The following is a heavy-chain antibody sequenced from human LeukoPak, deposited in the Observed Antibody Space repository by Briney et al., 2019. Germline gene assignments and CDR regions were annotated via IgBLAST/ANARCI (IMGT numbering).Heavy chain of an antibody. CDR3: AKDVEYSSSSRRMXYDY. J-gene: IGHJ4*02. D-gene: IGHD6-6*01. Sequence: GGSLRLSCAASGFTFSSYAMSWVRQAPGKGLGWVSAISGSAGNIYYAGSVKGRFTISRDNSKNTLYLQMNSLRAEDTAVYYCAKDVEYSSSSRRMXYDYWGQGTLVTVX. CDR1: GFTFSSYA. CDR2: ISGSAGNI. V-gene: IGHV3-23*01.